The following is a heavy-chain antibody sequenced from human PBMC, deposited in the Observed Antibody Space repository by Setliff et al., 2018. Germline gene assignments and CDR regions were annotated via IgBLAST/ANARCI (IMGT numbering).Heavy chain of an antibody. V-gene: IGHV1-3*04. Sequence: GASVKVSCKASGYTFSANAIHWVRQAPGQRLEWMGFIYTDNGNTKYSKKFQDRVAITRDTSASTAYMELNNLKTEDTAVYYCTAVIRVYSGDGDSYWYFDSWGQGTLVTVSS. CDR2: IYTDNGNT. CDR3: TAVIRVYSGDGDSYWYFDS. J-gene: IGHJ4*02. CDR1: GYTFSANA. D-gene: IGHD3-10*01.